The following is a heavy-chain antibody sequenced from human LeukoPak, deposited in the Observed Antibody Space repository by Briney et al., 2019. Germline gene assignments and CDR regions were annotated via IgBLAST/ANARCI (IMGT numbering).Heavy chain of an antibody. CDR3: ARDAAGYYYDSSGY. D-gene: IGHD3-22*01. V-gene: IGHV1-18*01. CDR1: GGTFSSYA. Sequence: ASVKVSCKASGGTFSSYAISWVRQAPGQGLEWMGWISAYNGNTNYAQKLQGRVTMTTDTSTSTAYMELRSLRSDDTAVYHCARDAAGYYYDSSGYWGQGTLVTVSS. J-gene: IGHJ4*02. CDR2: ISAYNGNT.